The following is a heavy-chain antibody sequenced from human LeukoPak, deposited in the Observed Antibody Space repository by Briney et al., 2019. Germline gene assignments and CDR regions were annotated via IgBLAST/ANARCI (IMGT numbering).Heavy chain of an antibody. CDR3: ARDRRNGYTYYFDY. CDR2: IYSGGST. J-gene: IGHJ4*02. V-gene: IGHV3-66*01. Sequence: GGSLRLSCAASGFTVSSNYMSWARQAPGKGLEWVSVIYSGGSTYYADSVKGRFTISRDNSKNTLYLQMNSLRAEDTAVYYCARDRRNGYTYYFDYWGQGTLVTVSS. D-gene: IGHD5-24*01. CDR1: GFTVSSNY.